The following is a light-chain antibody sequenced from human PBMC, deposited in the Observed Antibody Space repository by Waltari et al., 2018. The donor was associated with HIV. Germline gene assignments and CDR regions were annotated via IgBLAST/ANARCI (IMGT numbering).Light chain of an antibody. CDR2: VNSDGRH. CDR1: SGHRNYP. CDR3: QTWGTGIRV. Sequence: QLVLTQSPSASASLGASVKLTCTLTSGHRNYPIAWHPQRPEKGPRDLMKVNSDGRHSKGDGISDRFSGSSSGAERHLIISSLQSEDEADYYCQTWGTGIRVFGGGTKLTVL. V-gene: IGLV4-69*02. J-gene: IGLJ3*02.